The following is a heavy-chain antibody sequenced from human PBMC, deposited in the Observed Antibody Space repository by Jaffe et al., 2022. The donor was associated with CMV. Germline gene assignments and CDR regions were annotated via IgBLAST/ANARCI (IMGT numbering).Heavy chain of an antibody. CDR2: IYHSGST. J-gene: IGHJ4*02. CDR3: ARAPYYYDSSGYYSYFDY. Sequence: QVQLQESGPGLVKPSGTLSLTCAVSGGSISSSNWWSWVRQPPGKGLEWIGEIYHSGSTNYNPSLKSRVTISVDKSKNQFSLKLSSVTAADTAVYYCARAPYYYDSSGYYSYFDYWGQGTLVTVSS. D-gene: IGHD3-22*01. V-gene: IGHV4-4*02. CDR1: GGSISSSNW.